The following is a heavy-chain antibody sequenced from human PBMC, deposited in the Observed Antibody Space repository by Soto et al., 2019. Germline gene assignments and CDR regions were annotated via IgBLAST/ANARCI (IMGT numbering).Heavy chain of an antibody. J-gene: IGHJ4*02. V-gene: IGHV4-59*12. CDR1: GGSFSGYY. Sequence: SETLSLTCAVYGGSFSGYYWSWIRQPPGKGLEWIGYIYYSGSTNYNPSLKSRVTISVDTSKNQFSLKLSSLTAADTAVYYCARALSSAAGLYFDFWGQGTLVTVSS. CDR2: IYYSGST. D-gene: IGHD6-13*01. CDR3: ARALSSAAGLYFDF.